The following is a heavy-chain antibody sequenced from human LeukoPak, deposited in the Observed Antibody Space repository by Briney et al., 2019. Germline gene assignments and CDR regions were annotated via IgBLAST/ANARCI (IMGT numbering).Heavy chain of an antibody. CDR1: GGSISRHC. CDR2: IHYTESD. CDR3: ARGGWSLDV. Sequence: SETLSLTCTVAGGSISRHCWSWIRQPPGKGRECMGYIHYTESDNYNPPLKSRVNISVDTSKNQISLSLTSVTAADTAVYYCARGGWSLDVWGRGTLVTVSS. J-gene: IGHJ2*01. V-gene: IGHV4-59*11.